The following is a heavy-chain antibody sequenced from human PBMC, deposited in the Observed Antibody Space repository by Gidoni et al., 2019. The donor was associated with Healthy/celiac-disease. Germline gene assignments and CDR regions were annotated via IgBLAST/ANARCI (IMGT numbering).Heavy chain of an antibody. Sequence: QVQLVQSGAEVKKPGASVKVSCKVSGYTFTSYGIRWVRQAPGQGLEWMGWISAYNGNTNYAQKLQGRVTMTTDTSTSTAYMELRSLRSDDTAVYYCATGIAAAEWRRGAEKNYYYYGMDVWGQGTTVTVSS. V-gene: IGHV1-18*01. CDR3: ATGIAAAEWRRGAEKNYYYYGMDV. CDR1: GYTFTSYG. D-gene: IGHD6-13*01. J-gene: IGHJ6*02. CDR2: ISAYNGNT.